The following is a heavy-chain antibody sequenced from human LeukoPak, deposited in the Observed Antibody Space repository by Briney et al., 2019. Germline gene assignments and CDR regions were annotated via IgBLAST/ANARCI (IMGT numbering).Heavy chain of an antibody. J-gene: IGHJ5*02. V-gene: IGHV4-30-4*07. CDR2: IYYSGST. CDR1: GASISSGGYS. Sequence: SQTLSLTCAVSGASISSGGYSWTWIRQPPGKGLEWIGYIYYSGSTNYNPSLKSRVTISVDTSKNQFSLKLSSVTAADTAVYYCARGTYIVVVSAAAAYNWFDPWGQGTLVTVSS. D-gene: IGHD2-2*01. CDR3: ARGTYIVVVSAAAAYNWFDP.